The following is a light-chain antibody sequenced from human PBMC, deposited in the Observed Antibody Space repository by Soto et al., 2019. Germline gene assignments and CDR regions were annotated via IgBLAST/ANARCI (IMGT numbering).Light chain of an antibody. Sequence: DIQLTQSPSSLSASVGDRVTITCRASQSISNYVNWYQQKPGKAPKLLIFAASSLHSGVPSMFSGSGSGPEFTLTISSLQPEDFATYYCQHSYSIPHTFGQGTKLEIK. CDR3: QHSYSIPHT. J-gene: IGKJ2*01. CDR1: QSISNY. CDR2: AAS. V-gene: IGKV1-39*01.